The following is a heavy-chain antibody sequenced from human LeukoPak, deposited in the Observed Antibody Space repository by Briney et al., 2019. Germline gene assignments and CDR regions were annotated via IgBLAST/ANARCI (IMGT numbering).Heavy chain of an antibody. V-gene: IGHV4-4*07. Sequence: SETLSLTCTISGASIRSYYWSWIRQPAGKGLEWIGRAYISGSNNYNPSLKSRVTMSVDTSKSQFSLNLNSVTAADTAVYYCARELGDSSGPEYYHGMDVWGQGTTVTVSS. CDR2: AYISGSN. CDR3: ARELGDSSGPEYYHGMDV. J-gene: IGHJ6*02. CDR1: GASIRSYY. D-gene: IGHD6-19*01.